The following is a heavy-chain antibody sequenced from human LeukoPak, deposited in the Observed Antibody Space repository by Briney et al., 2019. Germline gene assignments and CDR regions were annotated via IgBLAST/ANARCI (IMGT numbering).Heavy chain of an antibody. CDR3: ARGIVSSSWYFGWFDP. J-gene: IGHJ5*02. V-gene: IGHV4-34*01. Sequence: SETLSLTCAVYGGSFSGYYWSWIRQPPGKGLEWIAEINHSGSTNYNPSLKSRVTISVDTSNNQFSLKLSSVTAADTAVYYCARGIVSSSWYFGWFDPWGQGTLVTVSS. CDR1: GGSFSGYY. D-gene: IGHD6-13*01. CDR2: INHSGST.